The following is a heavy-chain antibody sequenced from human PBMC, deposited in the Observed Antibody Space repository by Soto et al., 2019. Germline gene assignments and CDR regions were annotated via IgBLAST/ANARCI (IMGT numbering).Heavy chain of an antibody. CDR3: ARNNYDFWSGRNYYYGMDV. D-gene: IGHD3-3*01. CDR1: GYNFTSYW. V-gene: IGHV5-10-1*01. Sequence: PGASLKISCKGSGYNFTSYWINWVRQMPGKGLEWMGSIDPSDSYTDYSPSFQGHITISADKSISAASLQCSSLKASDTAMYYCARNNYDFWSGRNYYYGMDVWGQGTTVTVSS. CDR2: IDPSDSYT. J-gene: IGHJ6*02.